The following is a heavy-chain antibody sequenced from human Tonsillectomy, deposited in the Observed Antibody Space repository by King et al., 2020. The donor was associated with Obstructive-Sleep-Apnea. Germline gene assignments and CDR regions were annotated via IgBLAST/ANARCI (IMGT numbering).Heavy chain of an antibody. J-gene: IGHJ5*02. D-gene: IGHD2-2*02. CDR3: ARRRVVPAAIRENWNWFDP. Sequence: VQLQESGPGLVKPSGTLSLTCAVSGGSISSSNWWSWVRQPPGKGLEWIGEIYHSGSTNYNPSLKSRVTISVDKSKNQFSLKLSSVTAADTAVYYCARRRVVPAAIRENWNWFDPWGQGTLVTVSS. CDR1: GGSISSSNW. CDR2: IYHSGST. V-gene: IGHV4-4*02.